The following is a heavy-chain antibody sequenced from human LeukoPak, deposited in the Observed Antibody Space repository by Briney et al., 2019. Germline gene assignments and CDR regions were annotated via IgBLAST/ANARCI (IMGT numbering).Heavy chain of an antibody. CDR2: ISGSRSYI. D-gene: IGHD3-10*01. CDR1: GFTFSSYG. J-gene: IGHJ4*02. CDR3: ARDLEGSFDY. V-gene: IGHV3-21*01. Sequence: PGGSLRLSCAASGFTFSSYGMHWVRQAPGKGLEWVSSISGSRSYIYYTDSLKGRFTISRDNAKNSLYLQMNSLSAEDTAVYYCARDLEGSFDYWGQGTLVTVSS.